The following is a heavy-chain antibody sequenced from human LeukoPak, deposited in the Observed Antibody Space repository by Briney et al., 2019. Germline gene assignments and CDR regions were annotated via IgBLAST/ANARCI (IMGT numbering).Heavy chain of an antibody. V-gene: IGHV1-8*01. J-gene: IGHJ4*02. CDR1: GYTFTSYD. D-gene: IGHD1-14*01. CDR2: INPSSGNT. CDR3: ARGPPEHPQGY. Sequence: ASVKVSRKASGYTFTSYDINWVRQATGQGLEWMGWINPSSGNTGFAQKFQGRVTMTRNTSISTAYMELSSLTSEDTAVYYCARGPPEHPQGYWGQGTLVTVSS.